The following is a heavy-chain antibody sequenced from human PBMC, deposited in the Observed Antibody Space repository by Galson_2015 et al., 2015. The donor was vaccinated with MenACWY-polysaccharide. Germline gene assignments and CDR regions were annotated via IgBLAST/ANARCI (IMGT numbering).Heavy chain of an antibody. CDR3: ARDGSDFWSGSLYYFDY. D-gene: IGHD3-3*01. Sequence: SLRLSCAASGFTFSSYSMNWVRQAPGRGLEWVSYIRSTGETMYYADSVKGRFTISRDNAKNSLYLQMNSLRAEDTAVYYCARDGSDFWSGSLYYFDYWGQGIVVTVSS. V-gene: IGHV3-48*04. CDR1: GFTFSSYS. J-gene: IGHJ4*02. CDR2: IRSTGETM.